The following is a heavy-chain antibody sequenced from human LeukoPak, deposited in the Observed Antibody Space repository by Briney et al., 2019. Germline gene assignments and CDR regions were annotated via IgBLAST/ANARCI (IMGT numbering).Heavy chain of an antibody. CDR3: ARDRSWRTYNWFDP. J-gene: IGHJ5*02. Sequence: GPVKVSCKASGYTFTSYAMHWVRQAPGQRLEWMGWINAGNGNTKYSQKFQGRVTITRDTSASTAYMELSGLRSEDTAVYYCARDRSWRTYNWFDPWGQGTLVTVSS. CDR1: GYTFTSYA. V-gene: IGHV1-3*01. D-gene: IGHD1-1*01. CDR2: INAGNGNT.